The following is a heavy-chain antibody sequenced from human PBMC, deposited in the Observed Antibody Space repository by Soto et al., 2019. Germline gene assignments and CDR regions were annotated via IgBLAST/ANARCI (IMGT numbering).Heavy chain of an antibody. CDR3: ARVSAMVRGVIITSVYYYGMDV. Sequence: GGSLRLSCAASGFTFSSYWMSWVRQAPGKGLEWVANIKQDGSEKYYVDSVKGRFTISRDNAKNSLYLQMNSLRAEDTAVYYCARVSAMVRGVIITSVYYYGMDVWGQGTTVTVSS. D-gene: IGHD3-10*01. CDR1: GFTFSSYW. J-gene: IGHJ6*02. V-gene: IGHV3-7*05. CDR2: IKQDGSEK.